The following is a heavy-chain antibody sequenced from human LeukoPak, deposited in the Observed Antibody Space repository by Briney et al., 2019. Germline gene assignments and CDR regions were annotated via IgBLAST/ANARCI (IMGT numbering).Heavy chain of an antibody. J-gene: IGHJ4*02. D-gene: IGHD2-2*01. CDR1: GGSISGGNYY. CDR3: ARDSCSSTTCYLN. CDR2: IYTSGST. Sequence: PSETLSLTCTVSGGSISGGNYYWSWIRQPAGKGLEWIGRIYTSGSTNYNPSLKSRVTISVDTSRNHFSLRLSSVTAADTAVYYCARDSCSSTTCYLNWGQGTLVTVSS. V-gene: IGHV4-61*02.